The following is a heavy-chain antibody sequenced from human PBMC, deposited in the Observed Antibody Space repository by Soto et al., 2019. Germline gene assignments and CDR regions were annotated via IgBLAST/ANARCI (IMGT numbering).Heavy chain of an antibody. V-gene: IGHV4-34*01. CDR2: INHSGST. CDR3: ARASYYYDSSGYSRYFDY. J-gene: IGHJ4*02. D-gene: IGHD3-22*01. Sequence: PSETLSLTCAVYGGSFRGYYWSWIRQPPGKGLEWIGEINHSGSTNYNPSLKSRVTISVDTSKNQFSLKLSSVTAADTAVYYCARASYYYDSSGYSRYFDYWGQGTLVTVSS. CDR1: GGSFRGYY.